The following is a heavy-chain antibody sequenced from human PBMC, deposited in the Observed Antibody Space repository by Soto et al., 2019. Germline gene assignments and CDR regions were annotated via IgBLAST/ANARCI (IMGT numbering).Heavy chain of an antibody. CDR2: VTHSGST. CDR3: ARGHIPVYGPVPDYFDS. D-gene: IGHD2-21*01. J-gene: IGHJ4*02. V-gene: IGHV4-34*02. CDR1: GGSLRGSY. Sequence: QVHLQQWGAGLLKPSETLSLTCGVYGGSLRGSYWSWIRQPPGKALEWLGKVTHSGSTTFNPSLTGRVSFSVDTSDNQFSLKLNSVTAADTAVYYCARGHIPVYGPVPDYFDSWGQGTLVTVSS.